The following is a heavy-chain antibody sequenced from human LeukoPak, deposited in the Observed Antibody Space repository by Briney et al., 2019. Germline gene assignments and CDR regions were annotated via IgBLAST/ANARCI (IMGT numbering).Heavy chain of an antibody. CDR2: IYYSGST. CDR3: ARDTLNYDSSGYYFDAFDI. V-gene: IGHV4-61*01. CDR1: GGSVSSGSYY. D-gene: IGHD3-22*01. J-gene: IGHJ3*02. Sequence: PSETLSLTCTVSGGSVSSGSYYWSWIRQPPGKGLEWIGYIYYSGSTNYNPSPKSRVTISVDTSKNQFSLKLSSVTAADTAVYYCARDTLNYDSSGYYFDAFDIWGQGTMVTVSS.